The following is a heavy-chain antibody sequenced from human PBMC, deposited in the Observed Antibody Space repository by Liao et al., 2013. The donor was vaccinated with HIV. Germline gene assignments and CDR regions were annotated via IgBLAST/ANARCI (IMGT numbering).Heavy chain of an antibody. V-gene: IGHV4-59*01. Sequence: QVQLQESGPGLVKPSETLSLTCTVSGGSISSYYWSWIRQPPGKGLEWIGYIHYSGSTNYNPSLKSRVTISVDKAKNQFSLKLSSVTAADTAVYYCARALYYYDSSGYLLYYYYYMDVWGKGTTVTVSS. CDR1: GGSISSYY. CDR2: IHYSGST. D-gene: IGHD3-22*01. J-gene: IGHJ6*03. CDR3: ARALYYYDSSGYLLYYYYYMDV.